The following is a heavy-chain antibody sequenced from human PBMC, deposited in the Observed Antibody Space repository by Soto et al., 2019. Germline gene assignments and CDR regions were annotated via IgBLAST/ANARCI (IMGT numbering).Heavy chain of an antibody. D-gene: IGHD6-19*01. Sequence: GGSLRLSCAASGLTVSSNYMTWVRQAPGRGLEWVSLIESGGGTYYADAVKGRFTISRDNSKNTLYLQMNSLRVEDTAVYYCARELNLAVSGLGAFDIWGQGTMVTVSS. CDR3: ARELNLAVSGLGAFDI. CDR1: GLTVSSNY. V-gene: IGHV3-66*01. J-gene: IGHJ3*02. CDR2: IESGGGT.